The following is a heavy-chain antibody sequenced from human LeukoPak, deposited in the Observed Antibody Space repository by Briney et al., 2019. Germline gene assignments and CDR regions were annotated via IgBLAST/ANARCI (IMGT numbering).Heavy chain of an antibody. V-gene: IGHV3-23*01. CDR3: ARVGYSSGCFDY. CDR1: GFTFSSYA. D-gene: IGHD6-19*01. CDR2: ISGSGGST. J-gene: IGHJ4*02. Sequence: GGSLRLSCAASGFTFSSYAMSWVRQAPGKGLEWVSAISGSGGSTYYADSVRGRFTISRDNSKNTLYLQMNSLRAEDTAVYYCARVGYSSGCFDYWGQGTLVTVSS.